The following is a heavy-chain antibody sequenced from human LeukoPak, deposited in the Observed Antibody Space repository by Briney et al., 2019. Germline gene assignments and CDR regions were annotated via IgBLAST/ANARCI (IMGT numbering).Heavy chain of an antibody. CDR3: ARVVYSNYFYGMDV. Sequence: SETLSLTCTVSGGSISSYYWSWIRQPPGKGLEWIGYIYYSGSTNYNPSLKSRVTISVDTSKNQFSLKLSSVTAADTAVYYCARVVYSNYFYGMDVWGQGTMVAVSS. CDR2: IYYSGST. CDR1: GGSISSYY. V-gene: IGHV4-59*01. D-gene: IGHD4-11*01. J-gene: IGHJ6*02.